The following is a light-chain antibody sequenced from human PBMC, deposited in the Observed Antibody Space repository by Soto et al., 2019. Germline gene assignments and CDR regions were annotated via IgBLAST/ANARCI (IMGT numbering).Light chain of an antibody. CDR2: DIN. J-gene: IGLJ1*01. V-gene: IGLV2-14*01. CDR1: SSDVGAYIY. CDR3: VLYTTLTTDV. Sequence: QSALTQPASVSGSPGQSITISCTGSSSDVGAYIYVSWYQQHPGKAPKLIIYDINNRPSGLSNRFSGAKSGNTASLTISGLQAEDEADYDSVLYTTLTTDVFGTGTKVTVL.